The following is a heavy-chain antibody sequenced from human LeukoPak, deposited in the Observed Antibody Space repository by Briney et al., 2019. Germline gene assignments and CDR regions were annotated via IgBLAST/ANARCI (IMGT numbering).Heavy chain of an antibody. CDR1: GFTLSTFW. Sequence: GGSLRLSCAASGFTLSTFWLSWVRQAPGKGLEWVATIKQDGGEKYYVDSVKGRFTISRDNAKNSLYLEMNTLEAEDTAVYYCARLIVGATDYWGQGTLVTVSP. CDR3: ARLIVGATDY. CDR2: IKQDGGEK. D-gene: IGHD1-26*01. J-gene: IGHJ4*02. V-gene: IGHV3-7*01.